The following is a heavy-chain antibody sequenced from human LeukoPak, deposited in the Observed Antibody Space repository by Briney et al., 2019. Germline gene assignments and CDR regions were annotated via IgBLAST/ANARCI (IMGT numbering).Heavy chain of an antibody. D-gene: IGHD2-21*02. Sequence: ASVKVSCKVSGYTLTELSMHWVRQAPGKGLEWMGGFDPEDGETIYAQKFQGRVTMTEATSTDTAYMELSSLRSEDTAVYYCATAFVGEVTHHWGQGTLVTVSS. CDR2: FDPEDGET. CDR3: ATAFVGEVTHH. J-gene: IGHJ4*02. CDR1: GYTLTELS. V-gene: IGHV1-24*01.